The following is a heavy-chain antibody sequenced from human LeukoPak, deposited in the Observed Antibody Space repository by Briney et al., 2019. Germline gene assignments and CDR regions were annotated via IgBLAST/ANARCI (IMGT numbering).Heavy chain of an antibody. Sequence: ASVKVSRKASGYTFTSYYMHWVRQAPGQGLEWMGIINPSGGSTSYAQKFQGRVTMTRDTSTSTVYMELSSLRSEDTAVYYCARDLAPYSSGWYASSWFDPWGQGTLVTVSS. CDR2: INPSGGST. J-gene: IGHJ5*02. CDR1: GYTFTSYY. D-gene: IGHD6-19*01. CDR3: ARDLAPYSSGWYASSWFDP. V-gene: IGHV1-46*01.